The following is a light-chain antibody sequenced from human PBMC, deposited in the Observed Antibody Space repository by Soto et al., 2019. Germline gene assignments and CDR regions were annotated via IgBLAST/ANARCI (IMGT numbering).Light chain of an antibody. Sequence: DLPLTQSPSFLSASVGDRVTITCRASQGIGSYLGWYQQTPGKAPKLLIYGASTLHSGVPSRFSGNGSGTEFTLTVSSLQPEDVATYYCQQLNTYPAFGGGTKVEI. CDR3: QQLNTYPA. V-gene: IGKV1-9*01. CDR1: QGIGSY. J-gene: IGKJ4*01. CDR2: GAS.